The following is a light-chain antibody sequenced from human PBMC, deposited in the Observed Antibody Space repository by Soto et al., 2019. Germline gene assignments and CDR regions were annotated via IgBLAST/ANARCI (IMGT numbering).Light chain of an antibody. CDR1: QSISSE. CDR3: QQGHNGPLT. Sequence: EIVMTQSPATLYVSPGESATLSCRASQSISSELAWYQQKPGQPPRLLIYGASTRATGVPARFTGSGSGSDFTLTISGLQSEDFAVYYCQQGHNGPLTFGQGTRLEI. J-gene: IGKJ2*01. V-gene: IGKV3-15*01. CDR2: GAS.